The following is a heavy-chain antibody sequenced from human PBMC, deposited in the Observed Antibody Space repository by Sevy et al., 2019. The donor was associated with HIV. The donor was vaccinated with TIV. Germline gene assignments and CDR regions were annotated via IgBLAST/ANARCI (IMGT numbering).Heavy chain of an antibody. V-gene: IGHV3-21*01. Sequence: GSLRLSCAASGFTFSSYSMNWVRQAPGKGLEWVSSISGISNYIYYADSVKGRFTISRDNAKNSLFLQMNSLRAEDTAVYYCARKGDSGDWFDPWGQGTLVTVSS. CDR3: ARKGDSGDWFDP. D-gene: IGHD1-26*01. CDR2: ISGISNYI. J-gene: IGHJ5*02. CDR1: GFTFSSYS.